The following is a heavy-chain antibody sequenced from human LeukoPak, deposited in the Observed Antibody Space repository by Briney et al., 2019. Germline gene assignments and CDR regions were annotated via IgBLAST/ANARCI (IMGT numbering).Heavy chain of an antibody. D-gene: IGHD5-18*01. V-gene: IGHV3-48*01. CDR1: GFTFSSYE. Sequence: PGGSLRLSCAASGFTFSSYEMNWVRQAPGKGLEWVSYISSSSSTIYYADSVKGRFTISRDNAKNSLYLQMNSLRAEDTAVYYCARVPRGYSYGSPSIYWGQGTLVTVSS. J-gene: IGHJ4*02. CDR3: ARVPRGYSYGSPSIY. CDR2: ISSSSSTI.